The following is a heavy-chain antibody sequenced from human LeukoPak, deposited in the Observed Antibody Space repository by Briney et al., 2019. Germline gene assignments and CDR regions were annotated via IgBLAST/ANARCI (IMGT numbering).Heavy chain of an antibody. Sequence: SETLSLTCAVYGGSFSGYYWSWIRQPPGKGLEWIGEINHSGSTNYNPSLKSRVTISVDTSKNQFSLKLSSVTAADTAVYHCARAITIFGVAERPFDAFDIWGQGTMVTVSS. D-gene: IGHD3-3*01. CDR3: ARAITIFGVAERPFDAFDI. CDR2: INHSGST. J-gene: IGHJ3*02. CDR1: GGSFSGYY. V-gene: IGHV4-34*01.